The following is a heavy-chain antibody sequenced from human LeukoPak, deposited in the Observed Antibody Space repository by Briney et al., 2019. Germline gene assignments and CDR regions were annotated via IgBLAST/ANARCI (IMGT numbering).Heavy chain of an antibody. CDR3: ARGDAILTGYLYYFDY. V-gene: IGHV1-2*04. D-gene: IGHD3-9*01. CDR1: GYTFTGYY. J-gene: IGHJ4*02. CDR2: INPNSGGT. Sequence: GASVKVSCKASGYTFTGYYMHWVRQAPGQGLEWMGWINPNSGGTNYAQKFQGWVTMTRDTSISTAYMELSRLRSDDTAVYYCARGDAILTGYLYYFDYWGQGTLVTVSS.